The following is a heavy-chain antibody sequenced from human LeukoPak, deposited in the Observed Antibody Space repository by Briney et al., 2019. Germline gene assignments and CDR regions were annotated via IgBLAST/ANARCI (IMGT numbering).Heavy chain of an antibody. V-gene: IGHV3-30-3*01. CDR3: AKGGAAADNYWYFDL. D-gene: IGHD6-13*01. CDR1: GFTFSSYA. Sequence: PGGSLRLSCAASGFTFSSYAMHWVRQAPGKGLEWVAVISYDGSNKYYADSVKGRFTISRDTAKNSLYLQMNSLRPEDTALYYCAKGGAAADNYWYFDLWGRGTLVTVSS. J-gene: IGHJ2*01. CDR2: ISYDGSNK.